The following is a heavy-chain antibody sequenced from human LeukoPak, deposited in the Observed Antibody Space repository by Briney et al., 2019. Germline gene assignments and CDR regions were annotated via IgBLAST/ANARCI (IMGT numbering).Heavy chain of an antibody. D-gene: IGHD3/OR15-3a*01. V-gene: IGHV3-23*01. CDR3: TKDWSIAALISIEAIHI. CDR2: LSGIATIT. Sequence: GGSLRLSCTPPELTSSDFAMSSVGQAPGKGLEWVSSLSGIATITYYADSVKGRFTISRDNSKNTLYLQISSLRAEDTATYFCTKDWSIAALISIEAIHIWGQGAMVTVSS. J-gene: IGHJ3*02. CDR1: ELTSSDFA.